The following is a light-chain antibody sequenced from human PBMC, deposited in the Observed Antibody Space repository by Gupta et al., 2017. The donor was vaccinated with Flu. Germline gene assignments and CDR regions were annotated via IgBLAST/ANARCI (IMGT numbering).Light chain of an antibody. J-gene: IGLJ2*01. CDR2: STS. CDR1: TGAVTSGNF. CDR3: LLYYGGRGY. V-gene: IGLV7-43*01. Sequence: GAFTPTCASSTGAVTSGNFPNWFPQKPEHAHRLLIYSTSNTPAWTPARFSGSLRGGKAALTLAGVQPEAEDDYYCLLYYGGRGYFGGGTKLTVI.